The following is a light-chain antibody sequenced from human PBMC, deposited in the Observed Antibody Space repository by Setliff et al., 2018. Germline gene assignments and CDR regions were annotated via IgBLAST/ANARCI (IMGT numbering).Light chain of an antibody. CDR3: CSHTISSARV. V-gene: IGLV2-14*01. Sequence: QSALTQPASVSGSPGQSITISCTGPSSDIGGYNYVSWYQQHPGKAPKLMIYNVGNRPSGVSNRFSGSKSGNTASLTISGLQAEDEADYNCCSHTISSARVFGTGTKVTVL. J-gene: IGLJ1*01. CDR2: NVG. CDR1: SSDIGGYNY.